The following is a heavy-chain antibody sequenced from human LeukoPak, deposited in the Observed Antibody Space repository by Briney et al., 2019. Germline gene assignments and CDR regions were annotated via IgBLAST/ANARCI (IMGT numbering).Heavy chain of an antibody. Sequence: SETLSLTCTVSGGSISSSSYYWGWIRQPPGKGLEWIGYIYYSGSTNYNPSLKSRVTISVDTSKNQFSLKLSSVTAADTAVYYCARHGLGLLSPFDYWGQGTLVTVSS. CDR1: GGSISSSSYY. V-gene: IGHV4-61*05. J-gene: IGHJ4*02. CDR2: IYYSGST. CDR3: ARHGLGLLSPFDY. D-gene: IGHD2-21*02.